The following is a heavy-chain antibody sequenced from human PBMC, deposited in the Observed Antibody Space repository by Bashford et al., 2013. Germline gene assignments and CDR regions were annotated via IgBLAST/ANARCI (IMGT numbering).Heavy chain of an antibody. CDR3: ARAPPAYYYYYMDV. J-gene: IGHJ6*03. CDR1: GFTFSSYA. CDR2: ISGSGGST. V-gene: IGHV3-23*01. Sequence: PGGPVRLSCAASGFTFSSYAMSWVRQASRKGLDGSSAISGSGGSTYYADSVKGRFTISRDNSKNTLYLQMNSLRAEDTAVYYCARAPPAYYYYYMDVWGKGTTVTVSS.